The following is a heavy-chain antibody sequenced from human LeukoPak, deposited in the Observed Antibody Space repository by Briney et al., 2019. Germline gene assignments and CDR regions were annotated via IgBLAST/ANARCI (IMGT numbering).Heavy chain of an antibody. CDR3: ARGGSGWPIYFDY. CDR2: ISSSSSYI. V-gene: IGHV3-21*01. D-gene: IGHD6-19*01. CDR1: GFTFSSYS. J-gene: IGHJ4*02. Sequence: PGGSLRLSCAASGFTFSSYSMNWDRQAPGKGLEWVSSISSSSSYIYYADSVKGRFTISRDNAKNSLYLQMNSLRAEDTAVYYCARGGSGWPIYFDYWGQGTLVTVSS.